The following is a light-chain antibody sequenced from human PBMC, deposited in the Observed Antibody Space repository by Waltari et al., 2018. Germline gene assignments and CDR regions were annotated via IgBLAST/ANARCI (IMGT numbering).Light chain of an antibody. CDR1: QGVSMY. J-gene: IGKJ4*01. V-gene: IGKV3-11*01. Sequence: EVVLTQSPATLSLSPGDTVTLSCRASQGVSMYLAWYQHRPGQGPRLLIYDATNRATGIPARFGGRGSGTDFTLTISSLDPEDFAVYFCQQRSNWPMTFGGGTKVEIK. CDR3: QQRSNWPMT. CDR2: DAT.